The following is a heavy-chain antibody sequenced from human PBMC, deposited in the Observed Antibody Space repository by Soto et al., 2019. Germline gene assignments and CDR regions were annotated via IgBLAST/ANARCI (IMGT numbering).Heavy chain of an antibody. V-gene: IGHV1-69*06. D-gene: IGHD3-3*01. CDR1: GGTFSSYA. CDR2: IIPIFGTA. CDR3: AREVLGFGIFGGIQPLDYYGMDV. J-gene: IGHJ6*02. Sequence: QVQLVQSGAEVKKPGSSVKVSCKASGGTFSSYAISWVRQAPGQGLEWMGGIIPIFGTANYAQKFQGRVTITADKTTSTAYMELSSLGSEDTAVYYCAREVLGFGIFGGIQPLDYYGMDVWGQGTTVTVSS.